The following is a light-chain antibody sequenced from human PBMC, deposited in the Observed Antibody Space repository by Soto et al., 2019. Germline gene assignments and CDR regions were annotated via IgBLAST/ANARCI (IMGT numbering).Light chain of an antibody. J-gene: IGLJ2*01. V-gene: IGLV1-40*01. CDR2: GNS. CDR1: SSNIGAGYD. Sequence: QLVLTQPPSVSGAPGQRVTISCTGSSSNIGAGYDVHWYQQFPGTAPKLLIFGNSNRPSGVPDRFSGSKSGTSASLAITGLQAEDEADYYCQSYDSSLSVVVFGGGTKVTVL. CDR3: QSYDSSLSVVV.